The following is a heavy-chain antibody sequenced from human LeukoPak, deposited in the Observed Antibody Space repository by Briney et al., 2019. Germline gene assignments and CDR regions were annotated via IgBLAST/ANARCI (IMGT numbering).Heavy chain of an antibody. CDR3: ARVVDIVATMNY. CDR1: GGSISSSSYY. Sequence: SETLSLTCTVSGGSISSSSYYWGWIRQPPGKGLEWIGSIYYSGSTYYNPSLKSRVTISVDTSKNQFSLKLSSVTAADTAVYYCARVVDIVATMNYWGQGTLVTVSS. V-gene: IGHV4-39*07. CDR2: IYYSGST. D-gene: IGHD5-12*01. J-gene: IGHJ4*02.